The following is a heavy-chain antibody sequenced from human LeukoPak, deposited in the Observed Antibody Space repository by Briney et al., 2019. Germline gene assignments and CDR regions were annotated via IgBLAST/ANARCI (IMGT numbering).Heavy chain of an antibody. CDR3: ARGAASNFDY. D-gene: IGHD3-16*01. J-gene: IGHJ4*02. CDR1: GFTFSSYA. CDR2: ISYDGSNK. Sequence: GGSLRLSCAASGFTFSSYAMHWVRQAPGKGLEWVAVISYDGSNKYYADSVKGRFTISRDNAKNTLYLQMNSLKAEDTAVYHCARGAASNFDYWGQGTLVTVSS. V-gene: IGHV3-30-3*01.